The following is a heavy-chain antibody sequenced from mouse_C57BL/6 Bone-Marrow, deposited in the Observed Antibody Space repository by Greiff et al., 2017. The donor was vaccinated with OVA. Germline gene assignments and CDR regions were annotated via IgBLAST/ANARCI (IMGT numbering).Heavy chain of an antibody. V-gene: IGHV14-4*01. CDR2: IDPENGDT. CDR3: SYDWFAY. CDR1: GFNIKDDY. Sequence: EVQLQESGAELVRPGASVKLSCTASGFNIKDDYMHWVKQRPEQGLEWIGWIDPENGDTEYASKFQGKATITADTSSNTAYLQLSSLTSEDTAVYYCSYDWFAYWGQGTLVTVSA. D-gene: IGHD1-1*01. J-gene: IGHJ3*01.